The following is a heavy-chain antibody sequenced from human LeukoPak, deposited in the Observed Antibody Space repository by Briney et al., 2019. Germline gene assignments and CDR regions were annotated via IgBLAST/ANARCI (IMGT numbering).Heavy chain of an antibody. CDR3: ARVVRYYDPYYFDS. Sequence: PGGSLRLSCAASGFSFSDYWMHWVRQAPGKGLVWVSRIYSDGTKTTYADSVKGRFTISRDNAENTLYLQMNSLRAGDTAVYYCARVVRYYDPYYFDSWGQGTLVTVSS. J-gene: IGHJ4*02. V-gene: IGHV3-74*01. CDR2: IYSDGTKT. D-gene: IGHD3-16*01. CDR1: GFSFSDYW.